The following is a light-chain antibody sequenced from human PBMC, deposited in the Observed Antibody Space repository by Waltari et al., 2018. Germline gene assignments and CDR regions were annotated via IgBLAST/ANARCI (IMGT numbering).Light chain of an antibody. J-gene: IGKJ4*01. Sequence: IQMTQSPSTLSASAGDRVTIPCRARPSVSHWLAWYQQKPGKAPKLLITKASSLEKEVPSRFSGSGSGTEFTLTITNLQPDDFATFYCQRYDEYPPTFGGGTKVEIK. CDR1: PSVSHW. CDR3: QRYDEYPPT. V-gene: IGKV1-5*03. CDR2: KAS.